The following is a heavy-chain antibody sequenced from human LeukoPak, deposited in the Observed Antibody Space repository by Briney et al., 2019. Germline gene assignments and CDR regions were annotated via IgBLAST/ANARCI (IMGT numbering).Heavy chain of an antibody. D-gene: IGHD6-13*01. CDR1: GFTFSSYW. Sequence: PGGSLRLSCAASGFTFSSYWMSWVRQAAGKGLEWVANINHDGSEKYYVDSVKCRFTVSKDNAKNSLYLQMKSLRAEDTAVYYCVRDEPYSSWYNWGQGTLVTVSS. CDR2: INHDGSEK. V-gene: IGHV3-7*01. CDR3: VRDEPYSSWYN. J-gene: IGHJ4*02.